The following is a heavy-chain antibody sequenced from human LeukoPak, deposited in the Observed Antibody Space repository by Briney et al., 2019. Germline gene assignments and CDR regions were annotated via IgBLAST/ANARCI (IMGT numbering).Heavy chain of an antibody. J-gene: IGHJ4*02. CDR3: VRDAYYYDKVGYFDY. Sequence: ASVKVSCKASGYSFTSYGISWVRQAPGEGLEWMGWISAHNGNTHYAQKFQGRVTVTTDTATTTAYMELRSLRSDDTAVYCCVRDAYYYDKVGYFDYWGQGTLVTVSS. V-gene: IGHV1-18*01. D-gene: IGHD3-22*01. CDR2: ISAHNGNT. CDR1: GYSFTSYG.